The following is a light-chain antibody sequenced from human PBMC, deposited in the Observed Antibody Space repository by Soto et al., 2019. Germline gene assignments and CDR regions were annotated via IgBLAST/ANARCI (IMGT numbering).Light chain of an antibody. Sequence: QSVLTQPPSVSAAPGQKVTISCSGSSPNIGNNYVSWYQQLPGTAPKLLIYDNNKRPSGIPDRFSDSKSGTSATLGITGLQTGDEADYYCGTWDSRLSAYVFGTGTKVTVL. V-gene: IGLV1-51*01. J-gene: IGLJ1*01. CDR2: DNN. CDR3: GTWDSRLSAYV. CDR1: SPNIGNNY.